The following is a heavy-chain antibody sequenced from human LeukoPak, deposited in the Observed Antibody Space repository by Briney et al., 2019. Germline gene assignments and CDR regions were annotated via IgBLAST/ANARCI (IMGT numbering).Heavy chain of an antibody. J-gene: IGHJ4*02. V-gene: IGHV4-34*01. CDR1: GCSISNFY. CDR3: AGIVGATPVDY. Sequence: SETLSLTCTVSGCSISNFYWSWIRQPPGKGLEWIGEINHSGSTSYNPSLKSRVTISVDTSKNQFSLKLSSVTAADTAVYYCAGIVGATPVDYWGQGTLVTVSS. D-gene: IGHD1-26*01. CDR2: INHSGST.